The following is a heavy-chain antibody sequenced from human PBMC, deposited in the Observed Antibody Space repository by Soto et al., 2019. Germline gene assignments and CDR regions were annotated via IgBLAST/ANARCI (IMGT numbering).Heavy chain of an antibody. V-gene: IGHV1-2*02. D-gene: IGHD5-18*01. Sequence: ALVNRSSEASGYSLSRCSRCWARHAPRQGLEWMGWVDPNSGGTHFARKFQGRVTMTWDTSITTACRGATRETKHATTVYYCARAVDTGLRDFDYWRQGTPDTVS. J-gene: IGHJ4*02. CDR1: GYSLSRCS. CDR3: ARAVDTGLRDFDY. CDR2: VDPNSGGT.